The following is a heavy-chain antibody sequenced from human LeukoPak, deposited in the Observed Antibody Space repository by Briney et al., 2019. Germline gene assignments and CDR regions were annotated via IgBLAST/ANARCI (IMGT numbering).Heavy chain of an antibody. D-gene: IGHD2-15*01. Sequence: GRSLRLSCAASGFTVSSSYMNWVRQAPGKGLEWVSVIYSGGDTYYADSVKGRFTISRDNSKNTLYLQMNSLRAEDTAVYYCARADVVVVAAIRRWNWFDPWGQGTLVTGSS. J-gene: IGHJ5*02. CDR1: GFTVSSSY. V-gene: IGHV3-53*01. CDR3: ARADVVVVAAIRRWNWFDP. CDR2: IYSGGDT.